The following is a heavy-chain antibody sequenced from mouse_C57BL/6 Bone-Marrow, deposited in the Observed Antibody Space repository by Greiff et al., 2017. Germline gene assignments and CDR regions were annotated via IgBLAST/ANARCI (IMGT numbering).Heavy chain of an antibody. CDR3: ARTVDSSVYAWFAY. Sequence: VKLVESGPGLVAPSQRLSNTYTVSGFSLTSYAISWVRQPPGKGLEWLGVIWTGGGTNYNSALKSRLSLSKDTSKSQVFLTMNIRQTDDTARYYWARTVDSSVYAWFAYWGQGTLVTVSA. CDR1: GFSLTSYA. J-gene: IGHJ3*01. CDR2: IWTGGGT. V-gene: IGHV2-9-1*01. D-gene: IGHD3-2*02.